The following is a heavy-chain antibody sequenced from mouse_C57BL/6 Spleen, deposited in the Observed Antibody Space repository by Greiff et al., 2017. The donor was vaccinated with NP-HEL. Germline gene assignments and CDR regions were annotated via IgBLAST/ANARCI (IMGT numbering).Heavy chain of an antibody. J-gene: IGHJ2*01. Sequence: VKLQQPGAELVKPGASVKLSCKASGYTFTSYWMHWVKQRPGQGLEWIGMIHPNSGSTNYNEKFKSKATLTVDKSSSTAYMQLSSLTSEDSAVYYCASPLYYYGSSYAGDYWGQGTTLTVSS. D-gene: IGHD1-1*01. CDR3: ASPLYYYGSSYAGDY. CDR2: IHPNSGST. V-gene: IGHV1-64*01. CDR1: GYTFTSYW.